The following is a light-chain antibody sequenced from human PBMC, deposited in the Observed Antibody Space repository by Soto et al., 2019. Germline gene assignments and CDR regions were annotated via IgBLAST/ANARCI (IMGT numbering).Light chain of an antibody. CDR3: QHYGSSPGLT. Sequence: EMVLTQSPGTLSLSPGERATLSCRAIQSVSSSYLAWYQQKPGQAPRLLIYGASSRATGIPDRFSASGSGTDFTLTISRLESEDSAVYYCQHYGSSPGLTFGGGTKVDI. V-gene: IGKV3-20*01. CDR1: QSVSSSY. J-gene: IGKJ4*01. CDR2: GAS.